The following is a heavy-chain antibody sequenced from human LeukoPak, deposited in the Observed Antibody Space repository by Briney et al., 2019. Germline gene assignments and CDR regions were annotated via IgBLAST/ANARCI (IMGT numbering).Heavy chain of an antibody. CDR1: GFTFSSYA. J-gene: IGHJ4*02. D-gene: IGHD3-9*01. CDR3: ASIILTGSPWNY. Sequence: PGGSLRLSCAASGFTFSSYAMHWVRQAPGKGLEWVAVISYDGSNKYYADSVKGRFTISRDNAKNSLYLQMNSLRAEDTAVYYCASIILTGSPWNYWGQGTLVTVSS. V-gene: IGHV3-30-3*01. CDR2: ISYDGSNK.